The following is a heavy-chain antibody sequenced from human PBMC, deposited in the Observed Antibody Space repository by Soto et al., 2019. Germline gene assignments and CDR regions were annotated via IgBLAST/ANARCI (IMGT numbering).Heavy chain of an antibody. D-gene: IGHD5-12*01. CDR3: ARGLGYYFDA. J-gene: IGHJ4*02. Sequence: SETLALTCTVSGGSISSSSYFWGWIRQPPGKGLEWIGNIHYRGSTYYNASLKSRVTISVDTSKNHFSLKLSSVIAADSAVYSCARGLGYYFDAWGQGMLVT. V-gene: IGHV4-39*01. CDR2: IHYRGST. CDR1: GGSISSSSYF.